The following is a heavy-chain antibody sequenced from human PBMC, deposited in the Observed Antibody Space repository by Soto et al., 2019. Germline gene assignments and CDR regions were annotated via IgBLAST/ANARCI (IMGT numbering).Heavy chain of an antibody. CDR3: ARDSLNGDYDWYFEL. CDR2: IYHSGST. V-gene: IGHV4-4*02. J-gene: IGHJ2*01. CDR1: GGSISSSNW. D-gene: IGHD4-17*01. Sequence: QVQLQESGPELVKPSGTLSLTCAVSGGSISSSNWWSWVRQPPGTGLEWIGEIYHSGSTNYNPSRKRRVTIAGDKSKDQFSRKLSSVTAADTAVYYCARDSLNGDYDWYFELWGRGTLVTVSS.